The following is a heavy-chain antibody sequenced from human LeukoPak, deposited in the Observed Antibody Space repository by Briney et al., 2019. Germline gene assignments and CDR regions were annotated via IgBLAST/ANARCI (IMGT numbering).Heavy chain of an antibody. CDR3: ARAGYCSSTSCANWFDP. D-gene: IGHD2-2*01. CDR1: GYAFTGYY. J-gene: IGHJ5*02. Sequence: GASVKVSCKASGYAFTGYYMHWVRQAPGQGLEWMGWMNPNSGNTGYAQKFQGRVTMTRNTSISTAYMELSSLRSEDTAVYYCARAGYCSSTSCANWFDPWGQGTLVTVSS. V-gene: IGHV1-8*02. CDR2: MNPNSGNT.